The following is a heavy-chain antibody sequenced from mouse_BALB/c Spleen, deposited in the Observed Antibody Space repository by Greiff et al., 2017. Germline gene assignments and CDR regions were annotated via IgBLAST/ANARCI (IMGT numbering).Heavy chain of an antibody. CDR2: IYPGGGYT. CDR3: AIREKLGRGAMDY. CDR1: GYTFTNYW. V-gene: IGHV1-63*02. Sequence: VQLQQSGAELVRPGTSVKISCKASGYTFTNYWLGWVKQRPGHGLEWIGDIYPGGGYTNYNEKFKGKATLTADTSSSTAYMQLSSLTSEDSAVYFCAIREKLGRGAMDYWGQGTSVTVSS. J-gene: IGHJ4*01. D-gene: IGHD4-1*01.